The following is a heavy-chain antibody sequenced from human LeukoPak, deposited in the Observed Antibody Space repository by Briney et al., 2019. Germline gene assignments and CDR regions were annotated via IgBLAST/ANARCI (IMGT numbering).Heavy chain of an antibody. V-gene: IGHV3-7*03. J-gene: IGHJ4*02. D-gene: IGHD2-8*01. Sequence: GGSLRLSCAASGFSVSGKFMSWVRQAPGKGLEWVANIKQDGSEKNCVDSVRGRFTISRDNAKNSLYLQMNSLRAEDTAVYYCGRRRGMGSLDYWGQGTLVTVSS. CDR2: IKQDGSEK. CDR3: GRRRGMGSLDY. CDR1: GFSVSGKF.